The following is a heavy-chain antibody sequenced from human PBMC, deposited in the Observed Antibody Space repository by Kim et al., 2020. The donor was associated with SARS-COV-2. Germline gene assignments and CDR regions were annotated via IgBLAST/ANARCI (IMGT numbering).Heavy chain of an antibody. D-gene: IGHD3-10*01. CDR2: INHSGST. CDR1: GGSFSGYY. J-gene: IGHJ4*02. CDR3: ATRTVRGVIKGYFDY. Sequence: SETLSLTCAVYGGSFSGYYWSWIRQPPGKGLEWIGEINHSGSTNYNPSLKSRVTISVDTSKNQFSLKLSSVTAADTAVYYCATRTVRGVIKGYFDYWGQGTLVTVSS. V-gene: IGHV4-34*01.